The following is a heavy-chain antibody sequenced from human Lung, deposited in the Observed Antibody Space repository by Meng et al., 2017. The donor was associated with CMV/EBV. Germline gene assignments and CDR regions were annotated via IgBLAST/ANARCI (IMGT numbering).Heavy chain of an antibody. CDR2: IHSSEST. J-gene: IGHJ5*02. D-gene: IGHD3-10*01. CDR1: GGSISSGGYY. CDR3: ARASYGSGSPLGESWFDP. Sequence: VPPQESGPGLVKPSQTLSLTCTVSGGSISSGGYYWSWIRQHPGKGLEWIGYIHSSESTYYNPSLRSRLTISVDTSKNQFSLKLSSVTAADTAVYYCARASYGSGSPLGESWFDPWGQGTLVTVSS. V-gene: IGHV4-31*03.